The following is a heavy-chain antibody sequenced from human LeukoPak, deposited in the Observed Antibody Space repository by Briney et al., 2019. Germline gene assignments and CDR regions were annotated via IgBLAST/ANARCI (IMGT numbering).Heavy chain of an antibody. J-gene: IGHJ4*02. D-gene: IGHD3-10*01. CDR2: IYTSGST. CDR1: GGPISSYY. V-gene: IGHV4-4*09. Sequence: NSSETLSLTCTVSGGPISSYYWSWIRQPPGKGLEWIGYIYTSGSTNYNPSLKSRVTISVDTSKNQFSLKLSSVTAADTAVYYCARLLMVRGVMAYYFDYWGQGTLVTVSS. CDR3: ARLLMVRGVMAYYFDY.